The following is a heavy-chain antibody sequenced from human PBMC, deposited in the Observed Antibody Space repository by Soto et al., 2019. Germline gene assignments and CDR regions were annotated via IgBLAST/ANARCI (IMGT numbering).Heavy chain of an antibody. CDR2: ISSSSSII. V-gene: IGHV3-11*01. D-gene: IGHD3-3*02. J-gene: IGHJ3*02. CDR1: GFTFSDFY. CDR3: ATFSRPPVGAFAI. Sequence: GGSLRLSCEASGFTFSDFYMSWIRQAPGKGLEWVSYISSSSSIIYNSDSVKGRFTISRDNAKQSLFLQMNSLRAEDTAVYYCATFSRPPVGAFAIWGQGTMVTVSS.